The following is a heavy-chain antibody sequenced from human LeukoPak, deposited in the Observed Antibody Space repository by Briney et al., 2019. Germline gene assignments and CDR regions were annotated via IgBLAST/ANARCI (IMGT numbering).Heavy chain of an antibody. D-gene: IGHD3-22*01. CDR1: GGSISSYH. CDR2: IYYSGST. Sequence: SETLSLTCTVSGGSISSYHWSWIRQPPGKGLEWIGYIYYSGSTNYNPSLKSRVTISVDTSKNQFSLKLSSVTAADTAVYYCARENLDSSGYYYYYGMDVWGQGTTVTVSS. J-gene: IGHJ6*02. V-gene: IGHV4-59*01. CDR3: ARENLDSSGYYYYYGMDV.